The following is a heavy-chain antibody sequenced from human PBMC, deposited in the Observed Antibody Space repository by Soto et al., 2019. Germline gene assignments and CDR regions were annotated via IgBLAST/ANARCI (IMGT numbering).Heavy chain of an antibody. CDR3: AKGDLCVGGTIYGMDV. D-gene: IGHD1-26*01. CDR2: SRVSSGST. Sequence: AGSLRLSCAACGLTFSSYAMTWVRQAPWKGLEWVAGSRVSSGSTSYAVSMKGRFTITRDNDKNTVYLKMNSLRAEDTAVYYCAKGDLCVGGTIYGMDVWGQGTTVTVSS. V-gene: IGHV3-23*01. CDR1: GLTFSSYA. J-gene: IGHJ6*02.